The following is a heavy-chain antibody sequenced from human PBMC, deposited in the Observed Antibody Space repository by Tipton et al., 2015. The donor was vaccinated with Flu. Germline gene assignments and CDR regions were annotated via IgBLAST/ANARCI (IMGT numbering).Heavy chain of an antibody. Sequence: QSGPEVKKPGASVKVSCKASGYTFTSYAMHWVRQAPGQRLEWMGWINAGNGNTKYSQEFQGRVTITRDTSASTAYMELSSLRSEDMAVYYCARGGLDLSRPYGMDVWGQGTTVTVSS. D-gene: IGHD3-10*01. CDR2: INAGNGNT. CDR1: GYTFTSYA. J-gene: IGHJ6*02. CDR3: ARGGLDLSRPYGMDV. V-gene: IGHV1-3*03.